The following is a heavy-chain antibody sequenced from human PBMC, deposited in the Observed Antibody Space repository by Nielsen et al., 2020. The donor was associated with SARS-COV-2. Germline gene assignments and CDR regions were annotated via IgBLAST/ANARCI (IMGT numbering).Heavy chain of an antibody. V-gene: IGHV3-53*01. CDR2: IYSGGST. J-gene: IGHJ6*02. CDR1: GFTVSSNY. CDR3: ARGGVRFLEWSDPSAGMDV. Sequence: GGSLRLSCAASGFTVSSNYMSWVRQAPGKGLEWVSVIYSGGSTYYADSVKGRFTISRDNSKNTLYLQTNSLRAEDTAVYYCARGGVRFLEWSDPSAGMDVWGQGTTVTVSS. D-gene: IGHD3-3*01.